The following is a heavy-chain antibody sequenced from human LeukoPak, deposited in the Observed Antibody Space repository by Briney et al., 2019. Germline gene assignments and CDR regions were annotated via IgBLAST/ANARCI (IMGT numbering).Heavy chain of an antibody. CDR1: GFTFSSYG. CDR3: AKDQYIPYYYDSSGYFAGFDY. V-gene: IGHV3-23*01. D-gene: IGHD3-22*01. J-gene: IGHJ4*02. Sequence: GGTLRLSCAASGFTFSSYGMSWVRQAPGKGLEWVSAISGSGGSTYYADSVKGRFTISRDNSKNTLYLQMNSLRAEDTAVYYCAKDQYIPYYYDSSGYFAGFDYWGQGTLVTVSS. CDR2: ISGSGGST.